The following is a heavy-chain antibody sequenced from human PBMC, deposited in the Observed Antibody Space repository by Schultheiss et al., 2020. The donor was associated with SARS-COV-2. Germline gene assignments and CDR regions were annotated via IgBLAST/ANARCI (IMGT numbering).Heavy chain of an antibody. CDR1: GFTFSNHW. Sequence: GESLKISCEASGFTFSNHWMHWVRQAPGKGLAWVSSISTSSSYIYYADSVKGRFTISRDNSKNTLYLQMNSLRAEDTAVYYCAKDRGDGYNYLEAFDIWGQGTMVTVSS. CDR3: AKDRGDGYNYLEAFDI. J-gene: IGHJ3*02. CDR2: ISTSSSYI. V-gene: IGHV3-21*01. D-gene: IGHD5-24*01.